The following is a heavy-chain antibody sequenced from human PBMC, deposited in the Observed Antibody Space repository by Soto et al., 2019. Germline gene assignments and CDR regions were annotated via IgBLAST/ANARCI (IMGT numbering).Heavy chain of an antibody. J-gene: IGHJ6*02. CDR3: ARAGPLWFGELPLGADV. V-gene: IGHV3-30-3*01. CDR1: GFTFSSYA. D-gene: IGHD3-10*01. CDR2: ISYDGSNK. Sequence: QVQLVESGGGVVQPGRSLRLSCAASGFTFSSYAMHWVRQAPGKGLEWVAVISYDGSNKYYADSVKGRFTISRDNSKNTLYLQMNSLRAEDTAVYYCARAGPLWFGELPLGADVWGQGTTVTVSS.